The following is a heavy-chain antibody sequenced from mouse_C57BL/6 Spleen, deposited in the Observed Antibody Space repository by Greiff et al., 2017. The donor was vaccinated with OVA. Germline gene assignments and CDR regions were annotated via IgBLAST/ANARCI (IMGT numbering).Heavy chain of an antibody. J-gene: IGHJ2*01. CDR3: ARPYYCGSSGGYYFDY. D-gene: IGHD1-1*01. CDR2: IDPSDSYT. CDR1: GYTFTSYW. Sequence: VQLQQSGAELVKPGASVKLSCKASGYTFTSYWMQWVKQRPGQGLEWIGEIDPSDSYTNYNQKFKGKATLTVDKSSSTAYMQLSILTSEDSAVYNGARPYYCGSSGGYYFDYWGQGTTLTVSS. V-gene: IGHV1-50*01.